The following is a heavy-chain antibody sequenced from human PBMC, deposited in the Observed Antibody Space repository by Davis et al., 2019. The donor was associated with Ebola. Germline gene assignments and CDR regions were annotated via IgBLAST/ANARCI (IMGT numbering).Heavy chain of an antibody. CDR3: AKGAVVAAIAGFVWFDP. V-gene: IGHV4-34*01. Sequence: SETLSLTCAVYGGSFSGYYWSWIRQPPGKGLEWIGEINHSGSTNYNPSLKSRVTISVDTSKNQFSLKLSSVTAADTAVYYCAKGAVVAAIAGFVWFDPWGQGTLVTVSS. J-gene: IGHJ5*02. CDR2: INHSGST. CDR1: GGSFSGYY. D-gene: IGHD2-15*01.